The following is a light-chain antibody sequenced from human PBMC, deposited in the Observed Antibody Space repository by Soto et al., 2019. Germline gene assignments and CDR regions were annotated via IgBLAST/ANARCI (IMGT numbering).Light chain of an antibody. CDR1: SSNIGSNN. CDR2: IND. Sequence: QSVLTQPPSASGTPGQRVTISCSGSSSNIGSNNVNWFMHFPGTAPQLLIYINDQPPSGVPDRFSGSKSDTSASLAITGLQSEDEADYYCAAWDDSLNGWVFGGGTKLTVL. V-gene: IGLV1-44*01. CDR3: AAWDDSLNGWV. J-gene: IGLJ3*02.